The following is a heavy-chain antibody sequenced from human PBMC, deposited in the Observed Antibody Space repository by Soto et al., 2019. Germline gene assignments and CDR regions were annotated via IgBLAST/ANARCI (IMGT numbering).Heavy chain of an antibody. D-gene: IGHD3-9*01. CDR3: TIYGRYYDILTCHEASDY. J-gene: IGHJ4*02. V-gene: IGHV3-49*05. CDR2: IRSKAYGGTT. CDR1: GFTFGDYA. Sequence: EVQLVESGGGLVKPGRSLRLSCTASGFTFGDYAMSWFRQAPGKGLEWVGFIRSKAYGGTTEYAASVKGRFTISRDDSEGIAYMQMNSLKTEDTAVYYCTIYGRYYDILTCHEASDYGGQGTLVTVSS.